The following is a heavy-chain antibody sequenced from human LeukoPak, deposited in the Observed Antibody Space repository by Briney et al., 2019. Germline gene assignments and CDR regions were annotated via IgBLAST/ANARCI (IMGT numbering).Heavy chain of an antibody. V-gene: IGHV3-73*01. CDR1: GFTFSGSA. CDR2: IRSKANSYAT. D-gene: IGHD1-26*01. Sequence: PGGSLRLSCAASGFTFSGSAMHWVRQASGKGLEWVGRIRSKANSYATAYAASVKGRFTISRDNAKNSLYLQMNSLRAEDTAVYYCAKDRGGSYYYVYWGQGTLVTVSS. J-gene: IGHJ4*02. CDR3: AKDRGGSYYYVY.